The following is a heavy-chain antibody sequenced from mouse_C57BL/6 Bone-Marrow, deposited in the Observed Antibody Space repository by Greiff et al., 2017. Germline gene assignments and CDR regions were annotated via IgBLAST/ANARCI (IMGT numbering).Heavy chain of an antibody. Sequence: VQLQESGPELVKPGASVKIPCKASGYTFTDYNMDWVKQSHGKSLEWIGDINPNNGGTIYNQKFKGKATLTVDKSSTTAYMELRSLTSEDTAVYCSSRGPSMDYWGQGTSVTVSS. CDR3: SRGPSMDY. V-gene: IGHV1-18*01. J-gene: IGHJ4*01. CDR2: INPNNGGT. CDR1: GYTFTDYN.